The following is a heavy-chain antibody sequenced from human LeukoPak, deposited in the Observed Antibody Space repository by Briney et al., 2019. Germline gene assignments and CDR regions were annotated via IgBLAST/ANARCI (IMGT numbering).Heavy chain of an antibody. D-gene: IGHD6-13*01. CDR2: IYSGGST. CDR1: GFTFSSYA. J-gene: IGHJ4*02. CDR3: ARGLAAAAPPID. Sequence: GGSLRLSCAASGFTFSSYAMSWVRQAPGKGLEWVSVIYSGGSTYYADSVKGRFTISRDNSKNTLYLQMNSLRAEDTAVYYCARGLAAAAPPIDWGQGTLVTVSS. V-gene: IGHV3-66*01.